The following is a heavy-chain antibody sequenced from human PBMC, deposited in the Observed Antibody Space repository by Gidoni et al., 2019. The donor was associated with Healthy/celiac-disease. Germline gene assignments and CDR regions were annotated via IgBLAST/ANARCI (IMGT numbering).Heavy chain of an antibody. CDR3: ARAQKRSIVVVPFGDYVLDHAFDI. J-gene: IGHJ3*02. CDR2: INPNSGGT. CDR1: GYTCPGYY. D-gene: IGHD2-2*01. Sequence: QVQLVQSGAEVKKPGASVKVSCKASGYTCPGYYMTGVRQAPGQGLEWMGWINPNSGGTNYAQKFQGRVTMTRDTSISTAYMELSRLRSDDTAVYYCARAQKRSIVVVPFGDYVLDHAFDIWGQGTMVTVTS. V-gene: IGHV1-2*02.